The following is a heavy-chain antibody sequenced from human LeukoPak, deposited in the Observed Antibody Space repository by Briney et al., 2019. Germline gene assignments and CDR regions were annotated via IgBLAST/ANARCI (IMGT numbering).Heavy chain of an antibody. V-gene: IGHV3-30-3*01. CDR1: GFTFSSYA. CDR3: ARDGSKGGTMIVVAY. J-gene: IGHJ4*02. CDR2: ISYDGSNK. Sequence: PGRSLRLSCAASGFTFSSYAMHWVRQAPGKGLEWVAVISYDGSNKCYADSVKGRFTISRDNSKNTLYLQMNSLRAEDTAVYYCARDGSKGGTMIVVAYWGQGTLVTVSS. D-gene: IGHD3-22*01.